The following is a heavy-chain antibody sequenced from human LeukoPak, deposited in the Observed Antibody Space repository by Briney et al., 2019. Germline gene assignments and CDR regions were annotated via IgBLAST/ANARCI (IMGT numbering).Heavy chain of an antibody. Sequence: ASVKASCKASGYTFTGYYMHWVRQAPGQGLEWMGWINPNSGGTNYAQKFQGRVTMTRDTSISTAYMELSRLRSDDTAVYYCARDREHIVVVTPPDAFDIWGQGTMVTVSS. CDR1: GYTFTGYY. CDR3: ARDREHIVVVTPPDAFDI. V-gene: IGHV1-2*02. CDR2: INPNSGGT. J-gene: IGHJ3*02. D-gene: IGHD2-21*02.